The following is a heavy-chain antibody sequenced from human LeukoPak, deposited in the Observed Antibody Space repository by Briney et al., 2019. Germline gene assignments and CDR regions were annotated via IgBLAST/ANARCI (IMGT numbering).Heavy chain of an antibody. J-gene: IGHJ5*02. CDR1: GYTFTYYY. D-gene: IGHD2-15*01. CDR2: INPNSGGT. Sequence: ASVTVSCKASGYTFTYYYMHWVRQTPGQGLEWMGWINPNSGGTNYAQRFQGRVTMTSDTSISTAYMELSRLRSDDTAVYYCAREDVAGWFDPWGQGTLVTVSS. CDR3: AREDVAGWFDP. V-gene: IGHV1-2*02.